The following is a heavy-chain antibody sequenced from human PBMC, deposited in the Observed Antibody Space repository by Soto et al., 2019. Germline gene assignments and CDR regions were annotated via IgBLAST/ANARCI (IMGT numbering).Heavy chain of an antibody. CDR1: GGTFSSYT. Sequence: SVKVSCKASGGTFSSYTISWVRQAPGQGLEWMGRIIPILGIANYAQKFQGRVTITADKSTSTAYMELSSLRSEDTAVYYCARVSYGDYDYYYGMDVWGQGTTVTVSS. D-gene: IGHD4-17*01. J-gene: IGHJ6*02. CDR2: IIPILGIA. CDR3: ARVSYGDYDYYYGMDV. V-gene: IGHV1-69*02.